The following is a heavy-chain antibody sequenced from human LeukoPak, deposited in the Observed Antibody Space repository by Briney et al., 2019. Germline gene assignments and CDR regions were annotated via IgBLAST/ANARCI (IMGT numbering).Heavy chain of an antibody. D-gene: IGHD1-26*01. V-gene: IGHV4-34*01. Sequence: SETLSLTCAVYGGSFSGYYWSWIRQPPGKGLEWIGEINHSGSTNYNPSLKSRVTMSVDTSKNQFSLKLSSVTAADTAVYYCARDSESSISIDYWGQGTLVTVSS. CDR3: ARDSESSISIDY. CDR2: INHSGST. J-gene: IGHJ4*02. CDR1: GGSFSGYY.